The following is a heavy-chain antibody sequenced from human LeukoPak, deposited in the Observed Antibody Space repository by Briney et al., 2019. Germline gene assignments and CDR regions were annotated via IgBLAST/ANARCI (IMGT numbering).Heavy chain of an antibody. Sequence: SETLSLTCAVYGGSFSGYYWSWIRQPPGKGLEWIGEINHSGSTNYNPSLKSRVTISVDMSKNQFSLKLSSVTAADTAVYYCAWAGFREFDYWGQGTLVTVSS. J-gene: IGHJ4*02. CDR1: GGSFSGYY. V-gene: IGHV4-34*01. CDR3: AWAGFREFDY. D-gene: IGHD3-10*01. CDR2: INHSGST.